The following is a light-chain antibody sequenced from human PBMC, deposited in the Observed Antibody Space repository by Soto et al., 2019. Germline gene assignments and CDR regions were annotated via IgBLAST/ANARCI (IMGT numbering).Light chain of an antibody. CDR2: GAS. CDR1: QSVSSN. CDR3: QQYGSLIT. V-gene: IGKV3-15*01. J-gene: IGKJ5*01. Sequence: DIVMTQSPANLSLSPGDRATLSCMASQSVSSNLAWYQQKPGQATRILIYGASTRATGIQARFSGSGSGTESTLTISSLQSEDSAVYYCQQYGSLITFGQGTRLEIK.